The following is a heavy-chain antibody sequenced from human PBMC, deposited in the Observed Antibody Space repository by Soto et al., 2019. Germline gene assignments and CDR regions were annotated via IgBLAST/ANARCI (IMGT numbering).Heavy chain of an antibody. CDR3: EMVDLYVTPSPQDV. CDR2: ISPYTGNT. CDR1: GYIFVNYG. V-gene: IGHV1-18*01. Sequence: QVPLEQSGDEVKKPGASVTVSCKASGYIFVNYGIAWVRQAPGQGLEWLGWISPYTGNTYYATKVQSRLPLPTGTSTSTAFMDLGSLTSADTAVYYCEMVDLYVTPSPQDVWGQGTTVTVSS. D-gene: IGHD3-16*01. J-gene: IGHJ6*02.